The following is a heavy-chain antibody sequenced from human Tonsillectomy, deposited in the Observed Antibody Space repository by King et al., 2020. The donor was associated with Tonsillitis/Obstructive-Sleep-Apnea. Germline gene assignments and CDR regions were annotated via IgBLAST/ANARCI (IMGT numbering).Heavy chain of an antibody. CDR2: ISAHNGHT. D-gene: IGHD3-22*01. Sequence: QLVQSGAEVKKPGASVKVSCKASGYTFTNYGISWVRQAPGQGLEWMAWISAHNGHTNYAQKLQGRCTMTTDTSTSTAYMELRGLRSDDTAVYYCESDSMSHSYDSSGYYTFHYWGQGTLVSVSA. CDR1: GYTFTNYG. J-gene: IGHJ4*02. V-gene: IGHV1-18*01. CDR3: ESDSMSHSYDSSGYYTFHY.